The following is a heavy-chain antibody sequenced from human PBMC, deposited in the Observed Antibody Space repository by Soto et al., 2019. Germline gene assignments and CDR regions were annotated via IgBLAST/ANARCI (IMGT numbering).Heavy chain of an antibody. Sequence: QVQLPQWGAGLLKPSETLSLTCAVYNVAFTGYYWSWIRQPPGKGLEWIGDISHSGSTRYNPALLSRVTISLDMSKYQFSLNLNSVTAADTAVYYCAIVDDYWGQGNLVTVSS. CDR3: AIVDDY. V-gene: IGHV4-34*01. J-gene: IGHJ4*02. CDR1: NVAFTGYY. CDR2: ISHSGST.